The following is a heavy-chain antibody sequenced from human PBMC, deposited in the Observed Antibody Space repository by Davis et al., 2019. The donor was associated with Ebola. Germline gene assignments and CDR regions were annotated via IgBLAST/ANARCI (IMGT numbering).Heavy chain of an antibody. Sequence: GGSLRLSCAASGFTFSSYGIHWVRQAPGKGLEWVAVMWFDGKKDYADSVKGRFTVSRDISKDTQYLQMDSLRVEDTAVYYCARDDTWHQWLYWGQGALVTVTS. CDR2: MWFDGKK. CDR3: ARDDTWHQWLY. J-gene: IGHJ4*02. V-gene: IGHV3-33*01. D-gene: IGHD6-19*01. CDR1: GFTFSSYG.